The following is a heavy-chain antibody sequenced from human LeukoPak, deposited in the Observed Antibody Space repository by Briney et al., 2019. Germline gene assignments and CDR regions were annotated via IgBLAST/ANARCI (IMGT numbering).Heavy chain of an antibody. D-gene: IGHD3-22*01. CDR1: GGSISSSNW. CDR2: IYHSGST. V-gene: IGHV4-4*02. CDR3: ARDGDYDRNWFDP. J-gene: IGHJ5*02. Sequence: SGTLSLTCAVSGGSISSSNWWSWVRQPPGKGLEWIGEIYHSGSTNYNPSLKSRVTISVDTSKNQFSLKLSSVTAADTAVYYCARDGDYDRNWFDPWGQGTLVTVSS.